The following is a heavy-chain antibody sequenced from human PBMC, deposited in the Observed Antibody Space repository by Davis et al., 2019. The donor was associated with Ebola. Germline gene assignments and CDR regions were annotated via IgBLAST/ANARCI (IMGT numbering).Heavy chain of an antibody. D-gene: IGHD3-10*01. J-gene: IGHJ4*02. CDR1: GFTFSSYA. CDR2: IDESGGSP. Sequence: PGGSLRLSCAASGFTFSSYAMSWVRQAPGKGLEWVSTIDESGGSPHYADSVRGRFTISRDNSKNTLHLQMNSLRAEDTAVYYCATDRLIRESYFDYWGQGTLVTVSS. CDR3: ATDRLIRESYFDY. V-gene: IGHV3-23*01.